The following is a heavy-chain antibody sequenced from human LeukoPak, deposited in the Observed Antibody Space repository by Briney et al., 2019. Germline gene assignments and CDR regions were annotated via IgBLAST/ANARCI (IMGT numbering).Heavy chain of an antibody. CDR3: ARDRYSSGWYVKGAFDI. CDR1: GFSFSSYG. V-gene: IGHV3-30*02. J-gene: IGHJ3*02. D-gene: IGHD6-19*01. CDR2: IRSDGSNK. Sequence: GGSLRLSCAGSGFSFSSYGMHWVRQAPGKGLEWMAFIRSDGSNKYYADSVKGRFTISRDNSKNTLYLQMNSLRAEDTALYYCARDRYSSGWYVKGAFDIWGQGTMVTVSS.